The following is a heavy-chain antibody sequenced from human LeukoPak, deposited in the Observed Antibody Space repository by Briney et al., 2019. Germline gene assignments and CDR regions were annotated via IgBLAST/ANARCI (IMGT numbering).Heavy chain of an antibody. Sequence: GGSLRLSCAASGFTFSSYSMNWVRQAPGKGLEWVSSISSSSYIYYADSVKGRFTISRDNAKNSLYLQMNSLRAEDTAVYYCARDLNWNELYGMDVWGKGTTVTVSS. CDR2: ISSSSYI. CDR3: ARDLNWNELYGMDV. D-gene: IGHD1-1*01. J-gene: IGHJ6*04. CDR1: GFTFSSYS. V-gene: IGHV3-21*01.